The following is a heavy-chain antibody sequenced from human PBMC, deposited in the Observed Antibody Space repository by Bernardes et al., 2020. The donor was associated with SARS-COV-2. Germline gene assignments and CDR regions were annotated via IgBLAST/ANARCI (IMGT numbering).Heavy chain of an antibody. D-gene: IGHD3-9*01. CDR2: ISGSGGST. V-gene: IGHV3-23*01. Sequence: GGSLRLSFAASGFTFSSYAMSWVRQAPGKGLEWVSAISGSGGSTYYADSVKGRFTISRDNSKNTLYLQMNSLRAEDTAVYYCARIDDVTGRDYWGQGTLVTVSS. J-gene: IGHJ4*02. CDR1: GFTFSSYA. CDR3: ARIDDVTGRDY.